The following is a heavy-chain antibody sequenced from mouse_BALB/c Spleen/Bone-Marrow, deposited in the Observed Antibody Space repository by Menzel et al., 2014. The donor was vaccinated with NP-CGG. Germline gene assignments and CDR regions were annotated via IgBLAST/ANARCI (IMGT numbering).Heavy chain of an antibody. CDR1: GFDFSRYW. V-gene: IGHV4-1*02. D-gene: IGHD1-1*01. J-gene: IGHJ2*01. CDR3: ARPDYYGYLNY. CDR2: INPDSSTI. Sequence: DVHLVESGGGLVQPGGSLKLSCAASGFDFSRYWMSWVRQAPGKGLEWIGEINPDSSTINYTPSLKDKFIISRDNAKNTLYLLLNKVRSEDTPLYYCARPDYYGYLNYWGQGTTLTVSS.